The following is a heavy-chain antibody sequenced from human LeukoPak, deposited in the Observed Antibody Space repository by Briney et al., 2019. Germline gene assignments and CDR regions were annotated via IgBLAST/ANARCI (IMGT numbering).Heavy chain of an antibody. CDR2: IHYSGIT. CDR1: GGSITSSGYY. CDR3: ARRDILTGSGMDV. V-gene: IGHV4-39*01. J-gene: IGHJ6*02. D-gene: IGHD3-9*01. Sequence: SSETLSLTCTVSGGSITSSGYYWGWIRQPPGKGLEWIASIHYSGITYYNPSLKSRVTISVDTSKNQFSLKLSSVTAADTAVYYCARRDILTGSGMDVWGQGTTVTVSS.